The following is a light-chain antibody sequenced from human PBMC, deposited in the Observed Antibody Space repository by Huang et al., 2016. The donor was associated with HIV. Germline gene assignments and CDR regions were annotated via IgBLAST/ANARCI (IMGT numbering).Light chain of an antibody. V-gene: IGKV3-11*01. CDR1: QSVSSY. Sequence: EIVLTQSPATLSLSPGERATLSCRASQSVSSYLAWYQQKPGQAPRLLMYDAYNRATGIPARFSGSGSGTDFTLTIISLEPEDFAVYYCQQRSNWSITFGQGTRLEIK. CDR3: QQRSNWSIT. CDR2: DAY. J-gene: IGKJ5*01.